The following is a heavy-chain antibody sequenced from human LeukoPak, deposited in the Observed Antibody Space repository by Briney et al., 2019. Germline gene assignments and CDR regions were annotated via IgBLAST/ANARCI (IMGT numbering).Heavy chain of an antibody. D-gene: IGHD1-20*01. CDR3: ARGHPYNWNPGRWFDP. Sequence: KPSETLSLTCAVYGGSFSGYYWSWIRQPPGKGLEWIGEINHSGSTNYNPSLKSRVTISVDTSKNQFSLKLSSVTAADTAVYYCARGHPYNWNPGRWFDPWGQGTLVTVSS. V-gene: IGHV4-34*01. CDR2: INHSGST. CDR1: GGSFSGYY. J-gene: IGHJ5*02.